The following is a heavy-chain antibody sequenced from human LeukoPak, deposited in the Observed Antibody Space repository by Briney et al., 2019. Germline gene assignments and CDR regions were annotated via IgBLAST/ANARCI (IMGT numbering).Heavy chain of an antibody. D-gene: IGHD3-10*01. J-gene: IGHJ6*02. CDR2: INPNSGGT. CDR3: ARLTMFRGVPHGMDV. CDR1: GYTFTGYY. V-gene: IGHV1-2*02. Sequence: ASVKVSCKASGYTFTGYYMHWVRQAPGQGLEWMGWINPNSGGTNYAQKFQGRVTMTRDTSISTAYMELSRLRSDDTAVYYCARLTMFRGVPHGMDVWGQGTTVTVSS.